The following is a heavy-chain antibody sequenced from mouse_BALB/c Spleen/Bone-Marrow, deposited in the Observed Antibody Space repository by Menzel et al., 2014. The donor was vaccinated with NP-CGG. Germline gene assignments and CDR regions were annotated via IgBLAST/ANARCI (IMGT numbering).Heavy chain of an antibody. Sequence: VQLQQSGPGLVKPSQTVSLTCTVTGISITTGNYRWSWIRQFPGNKLEWIGYIYYSGTITYNPSLTSQTTITRDTSKNQFFLEMNSLTAEDTATYYCARYGNYFDYWGQGTTLTVSS. CDR3: ARYGNYFDY. D-gene: IGHD2-1*01. CDR1: GISITTGNYR. J-gene: IGHJ2*01. CDR2: IYYSGTI. V-gene: IGHV3-5*02.